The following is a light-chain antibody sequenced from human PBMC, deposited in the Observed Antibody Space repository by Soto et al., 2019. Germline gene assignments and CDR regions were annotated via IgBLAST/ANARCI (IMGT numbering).Light chain of an antibody. J-gene: IGKJ1*01. CDR2: GAS. CDR3: QQYGSTLTRT. CDR1: QSVSSSY. Sequence: EIVLTQSPGTLSLSPGERATLSCRASQSVSSSYLAWYQQKPGQAPRLLIYGASSRATGIPDRFSGSGSGTDFTLTISRLEPEDFSVNFCQQYGSTLTRTSGQ. V-gene: IGKV3-20*01.